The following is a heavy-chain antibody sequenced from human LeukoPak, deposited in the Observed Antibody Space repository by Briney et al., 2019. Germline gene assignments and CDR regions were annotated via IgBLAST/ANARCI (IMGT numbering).Heavy chain of an antibody. CDR2: IIPIFGTA. CDR3: ARGEIAVAGTLGWFDP. V-gene: IGHV1-69*06. J-gene: IGHJ5*02. CDR1: GGTFSSYA. D-gene: IGHD6-19*01. Sequence: GASVKVSCKASGGTFSSYAISWVRQAPRQGLEWMGGIIPIFGTANYAQKFQGRVTITADKSTSTAYMELSSLRSEDTAVYYCARGEIAVAGTLGWFDPWGQGTLVTVSS.